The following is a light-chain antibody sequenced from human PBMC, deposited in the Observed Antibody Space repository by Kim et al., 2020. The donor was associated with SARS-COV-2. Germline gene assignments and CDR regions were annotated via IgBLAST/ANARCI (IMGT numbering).Light chain of an antibody. CDR2: AAS. CDR1: QDIIND. CDR3: LQHNGYPLT. J-gene: IGKJ1*01. Sequence: ASVGARVTITCRASQDIINDLGSYQQKPGKAPKRLIYAASSLQSGVPSRCSGSGSGTEFTLTISSLQPEDFATYYCLQHNGYPLTFGQGTKVDIK. V-gene: IGKV1-17*01.